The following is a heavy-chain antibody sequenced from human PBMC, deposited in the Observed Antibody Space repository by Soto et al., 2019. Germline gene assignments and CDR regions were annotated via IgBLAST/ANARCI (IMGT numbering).Heavy chain of an antibody. CDR2: VYYTGDT. CDR1: GGSISTDNYY. J-gene: IGHJ4*02. V-gene: IGHV4-30-4*01. D-gene: IGHD4-17*01. Sequence: QVQLQESGPGLVKPSQTLSLTCPVSGGSISTDNYYWSWIRQPPGKGLEWIGYVYYTGDTYYNPSLKSRLTISVDTSQNHFSLKLSSVTAADTAVYYCARGSFTVTPFVLDSWGQGTLVTVSS. CDR3: ARGSFTVTPFVLDS.